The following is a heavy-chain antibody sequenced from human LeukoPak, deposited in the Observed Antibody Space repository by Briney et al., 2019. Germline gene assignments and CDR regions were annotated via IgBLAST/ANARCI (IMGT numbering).Heavy chain of an antibody. Sequence: GGSLRLSCAASGFTFSSYTMNWVRQAPGKGLEWVSSISGSSNYIYYADSVKGRFTISRDNTKNSLNLQMNGLRAEDTAVYYCASRSATVVTDFDSWGQGTLVTVSS. CDR1: GFTFSSYT. V-gene: IGHV3-21*01. CDR2: ISGSSNYI. J-gene: IGHJ5*01. D-gene: IGHD4-23*01. CDR3: ASRSATVVTDFDS.